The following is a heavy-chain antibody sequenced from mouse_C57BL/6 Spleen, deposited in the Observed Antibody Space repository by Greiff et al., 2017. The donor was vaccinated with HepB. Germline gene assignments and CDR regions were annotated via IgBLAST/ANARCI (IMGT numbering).Heavy chain of an antibody. CDR1: GYTFTSYW. V-gene: IGHV1-72*01. CDR2: IDPNSGGT. Sequence: QVQLQQPGAELVKPGASVKLSCKASGYTFTSYWMHWVKQRPGRGLEWMGRIDPNSGGTKYNEKFKSKATLTVDKPSSTAYMQLSSLTSEDSAVYYCARGVRTYYDYENYAMDYWGQGTSVTVSS. D-gene: IGHD2-4*01. J-gene: IGHJ4*01. CDR3: ARGVRTYYDYENYAMDY.